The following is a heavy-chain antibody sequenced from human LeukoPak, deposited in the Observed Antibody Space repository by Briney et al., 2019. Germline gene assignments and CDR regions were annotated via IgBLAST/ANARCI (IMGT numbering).Heavy chain of an antibody. CDR1: GYTFTSYG. D-gene: IGHD3-10*01. V-gene: IGHV1-18*01. CDR3: ARDQEGVLYYYGMDV. Sequence: GASEKVSCKASGYTFTSYGISWVRQAPGQGLEWMGWISAYNGNTNYAQKLQGRVTMTTDTSTSTAYMELRSLRSDDTAVYYCARDQEGVLYYYGMDVWGQGTTVTVSS. CDR2: ISAYNGNT. J-gene: IGHJ6*02.